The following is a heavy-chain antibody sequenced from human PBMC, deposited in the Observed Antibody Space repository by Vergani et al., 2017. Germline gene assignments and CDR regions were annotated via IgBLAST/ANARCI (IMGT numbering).Heavy chain of an antibody. J-gene: IGHJ6*02. CDR1: GYTFTSYG. V-gene: IGHV1-18*01. D-gene: IGHD2-2*01. Sequence: QVQLVQSGAEVKKPGASVKVSCKASGYTFTSYGISWVRQAPGQGLEWMGWISAYNGNTNYAQKLQGGVTMTTDTSTSTAYMELRILGSEDTAVEYCARDLVVPAAMREDDYYWGMDVWGQGTTVTVSS. CDR2: ISAYNGNT. CDR3: ARDLVVPAAMREDDYYWGMDV.